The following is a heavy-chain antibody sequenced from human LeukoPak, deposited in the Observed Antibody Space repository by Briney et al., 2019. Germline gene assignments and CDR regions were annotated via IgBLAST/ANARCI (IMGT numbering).Heavy chain of an antibody. Sequence: SETLSLTCTVSGASISNNRYYWAWIRQPPGGALEWIGSIYFGGNTFYNPSHKSRVTISIDTSKNQFSLKLSSVTAADTAVYYCARGIGQYSGFNYNWFDPWGQGTLVTVSS. V-gene: IGHV4-39*07. D-gene: IGHD5-12*01. J-gene: IGHJ5*02. CDR1: GASISNNRYY. CDR3: ARGIGQYSGFNYNWFDP. CDR2: IYFGGNT.